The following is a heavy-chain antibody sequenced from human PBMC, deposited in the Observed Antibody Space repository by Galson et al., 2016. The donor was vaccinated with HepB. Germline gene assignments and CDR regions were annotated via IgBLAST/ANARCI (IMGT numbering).Heavy chain of an antibody. CDR3: ARGLPRSYYGMDV. CDR2: ISHSGST. J-gene: IGHJ6*02. Sequence: SETLSLTCAVSGGSISSGNWWSWVRQPPGKGLEWIGEISHSGSTNYNPSLKSRLTISVHTSKNQFSLRLNSVTAADTAVYYCARGLPRSYYGMDVWGQGTPVTVSS. V-gene: IGHV4-4*02. CDR1: GGSISSGNW.